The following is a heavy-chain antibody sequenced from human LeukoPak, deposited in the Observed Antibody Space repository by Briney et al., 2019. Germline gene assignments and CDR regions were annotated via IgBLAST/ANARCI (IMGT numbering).Heavy chain of an antibody. CDR2: IYSGGST. J-gene: IGHJ6*02. CDR1: GFTVSSNY. Sequence: GGSLRLSCAASGFTVSSNYMSWVRQAPGKGLEWVSVIYSGGSTYYADSVKGRFTISRDNSKNTLYLQMNSLRAEDTAVYYCAREPVDTAMVKSAPAAREYYYYYYGMDVWGQGTTVTVSS. D-gene: IGHD5-18*01. V-gene: IGHV3-53*01. CDR3: AREPVDTAMVKSAPAAREYYYYYYGMDV.